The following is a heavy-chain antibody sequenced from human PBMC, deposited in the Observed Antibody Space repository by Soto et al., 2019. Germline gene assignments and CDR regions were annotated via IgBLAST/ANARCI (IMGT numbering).Heavy chain of an antibody. J-gene: IGHJ4*02. D-gene: IGHD5-12*01. CDR2: IYHGDSDT. Sequence: GASLKISCKASGYRFSDYWIGWLRQMPGRGMEWMGIIYHGDSDTRYSASFQGQVTISADKSSSTAYLQWSSLKASYTALYYCARHGYSGYDWALDYWGQGTMVTVSS. CDR3: ARHGYSGYDWALDY. CDR1: GYRFSDYW. V-gene: IGHV5-51*01.